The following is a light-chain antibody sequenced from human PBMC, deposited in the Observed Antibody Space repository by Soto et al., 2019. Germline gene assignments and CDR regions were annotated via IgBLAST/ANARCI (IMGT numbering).Light chain of an antibody. Sequence: QSVLTQPPSASGTPGQSGTISCSGSRFNIGRNTVNWYQQLPGSAPKLLIYSNNQRPSGVPDRFSGSRSGTSASLAISGLQSEDQADYYCAAWDDSLNGVVFGGGTKLTVL. V-gene: IGLV1-44*01. J-gene: IGLJ2*01. CDR1: RFNIGRNT. CDR3: AAWDDSLNGVV. CDR2: SNN.